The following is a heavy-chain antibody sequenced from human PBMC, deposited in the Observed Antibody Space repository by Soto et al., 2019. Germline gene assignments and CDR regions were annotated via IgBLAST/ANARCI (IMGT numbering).Heavy chain of an antibody. CDR2: ISAYNGNT. Sequence: QVQLVQSGAEVKKPGASVKVSCKASGYTFTSYGISWVRQAPGQGLEWMGWISAYNGNTNYAQKLQGRATMTTDTSPSTAYMEVRSLRSDDTAVYYCARRTLLFGEMGDIWGQGTMVTVSS. V-gene: IGHV1-18*01. CDR1: GYTFTSYG. J-gene: IGHJ3*02. CDR3: ARRTLLFGEMGDI. D-gene: IGHD3-10*01.